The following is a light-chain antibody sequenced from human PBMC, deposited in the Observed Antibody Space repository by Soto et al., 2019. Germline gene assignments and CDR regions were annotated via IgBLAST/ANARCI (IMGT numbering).Light chain of an antibody. CDR2: AAS. Sequence: DIQMTQSPSSVSASVGDRVTITCRASQVIGSWLAWYQQKPGEAPKLLIYAASSLQSGVPSRFSGSGSETDFTLTISSLQPEDFATYYCQQASGFSVTFGGGTKVEIK. CDR1: QVIGSW. CDR3: QQASGFSVT. V-gene: IGKV1-12*01. J-gene: IGKJ4*01.